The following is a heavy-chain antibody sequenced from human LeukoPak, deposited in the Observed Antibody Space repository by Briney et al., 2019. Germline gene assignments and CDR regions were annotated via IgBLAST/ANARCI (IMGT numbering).Heavy chain of an antibody. CDR3: ARDSRSLYYDSSGYYPF. Sequence: SVKVSCKASGGTFSSYAISWVRQAPGQGLEWMGGIIPIFGTANYAQKFQGRVTITAGESTSTAYMELSSLRSEDTAVYYCARDSRSLYYDSSGYYPFWGQGTLVTVSS. D-gene: IGHD3-22*01. CDR1: GGTFSSYA. J-gene: IGHJ4*02. CDR2: IIPIFGTA. V-gene: IGHV1-69*13.